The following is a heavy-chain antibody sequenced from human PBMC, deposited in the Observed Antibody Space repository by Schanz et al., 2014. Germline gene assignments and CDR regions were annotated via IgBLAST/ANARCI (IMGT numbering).Heavy chain of an antibody. Sequence: QVQLVQSGAEVKKPGASVKVSCKASGYTFTNYAINWVRQAPGQGLEWMGQINPNSGATIYAQKFQGRVTMTRDTSSTTAYMELNSLRSDDTAVYYCVRELSGGTFDYWGQGALVTVSS. V-gene: IGHV1-2*06. CDR2: INPNSGAT. D-gene: IGHD1-1*01. CDR3: VRELSGGTFDY. J-gene: IGHJ4*02. CDR1: GYTFTNYA.